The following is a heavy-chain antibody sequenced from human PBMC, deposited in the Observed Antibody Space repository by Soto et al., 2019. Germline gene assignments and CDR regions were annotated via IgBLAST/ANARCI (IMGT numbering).Heavy chain of an antibody. Sequence: ASVKVSCKASGYTFTSYDIYWVRQATGQGLEWMGWMNPSTGNSGYAQKFQGRVTMTSDTSISTAHMELSSLRSEDTAVYYCARRAETNGWNGFGADKCYFDFWGQGTLVTVSS. J-gene: IGHJ4*02. CDR1: GYTFTSYD. CDR2: MNPSTGNS. V-gene: IGHV1-8*01. D-gene: IGHD1-1*01. CDR3: ARRAETNGWNGFGADKCYFDF.